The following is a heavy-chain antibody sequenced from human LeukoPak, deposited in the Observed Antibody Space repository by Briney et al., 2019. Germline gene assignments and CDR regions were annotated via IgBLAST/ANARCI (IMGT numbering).Heavy chain of an antibody. CDR3: ARAGTAMVLYYYYYYMDV. D-gene: IGHD5-18*01. CDR1: GGSISSSSYY. CDR2: IYYSGST. Sequence: SETLSLTCTVSGGSISSSSYYWGWIRQPPGKGLEWIGSIYYSGSTCYNPSLKSRVTISVDTSKNQFSLKLSSVTAADTAVYYCARAGTAMVLYYYYYYMDVWGKGTTVTVSS. J-gene: IGHJ6*03. V-gene: IGHV4-39*07.